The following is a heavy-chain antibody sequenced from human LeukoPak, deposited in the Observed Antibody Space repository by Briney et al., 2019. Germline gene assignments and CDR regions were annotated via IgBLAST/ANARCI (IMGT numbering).Heavy chain of an antibody. CDR1: GGTFSGYA. D-gene: IGHD1-26*01. CDR2: IIPIFGTA. CDR3: ARPRELLGYYFDY. Sequence: SVKVSCKASGGTFSGYAISWVRQAPGQGLEWMGGIIPIFGTANYAQKFQGRVTITADESTGTAYMELSSLRSEDTAVYYCARPRELLGYYFDYWGQGTLVTVSS. V-gene: IGHV1-69*13. J-gene: IGHJ4*02.